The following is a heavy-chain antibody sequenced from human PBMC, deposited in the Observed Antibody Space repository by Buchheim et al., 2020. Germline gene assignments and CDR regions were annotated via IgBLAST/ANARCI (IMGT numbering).Heavy chain of an antibody. CDR1: GGTFSSYA. CDR3: ARDWGGSGYYYDSSGYYYGMDV. J-gene: IGHJ6*02. CDR2: IIPILGIA. V-gene: IGHV1-69*04. D-gene: IGHD3-22*01. Sequence: QVQLVQSGAEVKKPGSSVKVSCKASGGTFSSYAISWVRQAPGQGLEWMGRIIPILGIANYAQKFQGRVTITADKSTSTAYMELSSLRSEDTAVYYCARDWGGSGYYYDSSGYYYGMDVWGQGTT.